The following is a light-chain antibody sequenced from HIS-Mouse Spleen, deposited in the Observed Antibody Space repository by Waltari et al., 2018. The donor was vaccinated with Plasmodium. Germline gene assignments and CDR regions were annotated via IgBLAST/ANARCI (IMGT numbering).Light chain of an antibody. CDR1: KLGDKY. CDR3: QAWDSSTDYV. Sequence: SYELTQPPSVSVSPGQTASITCSGDKLGDKYACWYQQKPGQSPVLVIYQDSKRPSGIPERFSGSNSGKTATLTISGTQAMDEADYYCQAWDSSTDYVFGTGTKVTVL. J-gene: IGLJ1*01. CDR2: QDS. V-gene: IGLV3-1*01.